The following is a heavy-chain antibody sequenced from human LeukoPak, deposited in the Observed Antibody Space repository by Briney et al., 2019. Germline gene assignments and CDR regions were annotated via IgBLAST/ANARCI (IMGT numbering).Heavy chain of an antibody. CDR1: GFTFGDYA. D-gene: IGHD6-13*01. CDR3: TRVIPGYSSSWRYYGMDV. CDR2: IRSKAYGGTT. V-gene: IGHV3-49*04. Sequence: GRSLRLSCTASGFTFGDYAMSWVRQAPGKGLEWVGFIRSKAYGGTTEYAASVKGRFTISRDDSKSIAYLQMNSLKTEDTAVYYCTRVIPGYSSSWRYYGMDVWGQGTTVTVSS. J-gene: IGHJ6*02.